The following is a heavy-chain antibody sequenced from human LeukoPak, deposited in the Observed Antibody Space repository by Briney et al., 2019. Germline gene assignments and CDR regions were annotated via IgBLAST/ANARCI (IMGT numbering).Heavy chain of an antibody. Sequence: PSETLSLTCAVYGGSFSGYYWSWIRQPPGKGLEWIGYIYYSGSTYYNPSLRSRVTISVDTSKNQFSLKLSSVTAADTAVYYCARSYGSSGYCFDYWGQGTLVTVSS. V-gene: IGHV4-34*01. CDR1: GGSFSGYY. J-gene: IGHJ4*02. CDR3: ARSYGSSGYCFDY. CDR2: IYYSGST. D-gene: IGHD3-22*01.